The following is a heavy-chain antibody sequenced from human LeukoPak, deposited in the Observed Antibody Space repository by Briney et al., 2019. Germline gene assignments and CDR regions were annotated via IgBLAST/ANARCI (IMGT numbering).Heavy chain of an antibody. D-gene: IGHD1-26*01. CDR1: GGSISSSSYY. Sequence: SETLSLTCTVSGGSISSSSYYWGWIRQPPGKGLEWIGSIYYSGSTYYNPSLKSRVTISVDTSKNQFSLKLSSVTAADTAVYYCATKWELPPFDYWGQGTLVTVPS. J-gene: IGHJ4*02. V-gene: IGHV4-39*07. CDR3: ATKWELPPFDY. CDR2: IYYSGST.